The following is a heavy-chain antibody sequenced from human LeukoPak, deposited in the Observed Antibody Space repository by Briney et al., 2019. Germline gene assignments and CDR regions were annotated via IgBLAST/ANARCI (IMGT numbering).Heavy chain of an antibody. Sequence: SGPALVKPTQTLTLTCTFSGFSLSTSGMCVSWIRQPPGKALEWLARIDWDDDKYYSTSLKTRLTISKDTSKSQVVLTMTNMDPVDTATYYCARFLVATKGGSYYYYMDVWGKGTTVTVSS. J-gene: IGHJ6*03. CDR3: ARFLVATKGGSYYYYMDV. CDR1: GFSLSTSGMC. D-gene: IGHD5-12*01. CDR2: IDWDDDK. V-gene: IGHV2-70*11.